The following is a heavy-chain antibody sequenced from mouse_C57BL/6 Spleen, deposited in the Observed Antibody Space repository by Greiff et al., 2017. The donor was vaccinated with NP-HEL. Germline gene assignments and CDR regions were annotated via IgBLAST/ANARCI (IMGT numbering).Heavy chain of an antibody. J-gene: IGHJ4*01. V-gene: IGHV1-42*01. Sequence: VHVKQSGPELVKPGASVKISCKASGYSFTGYYMNWVKQSPEKSLEWIGEINPSTGGTTYNQKFKAKATLTVDKSSSTAYMQLKSLTSEDSAVYYCARSSYDGYYVYYYAMDYWGQGTSVTVSS. D-gene: IGHD2-3*01. CDR1: GYSFTGYY. CDR3: ARSSYDGYYVYYYAMDY. CDR2: INPSTGGT.